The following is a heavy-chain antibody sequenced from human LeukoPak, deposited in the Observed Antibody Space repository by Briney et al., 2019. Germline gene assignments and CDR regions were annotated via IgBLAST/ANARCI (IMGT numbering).Heavy chain of an antibody. J-gene: IGHJ4*02. CDR2: IRSKANSYAT. D-gene: IGHD6-13*01. CDR3: AASSLVRDFDY. V-gene: IGHV3-73*01. Sequence: PGGSLTLSCAASGFTFSGSAMHWVRQASGKGLEWVGRIRSKANSYATIYAASVKGRFTISRDDSKNTAYLQMNSLRAEDTAVYYCAASSLVRDFDYWGQGTLVTVSS. CDR1: GFTFSGSA.